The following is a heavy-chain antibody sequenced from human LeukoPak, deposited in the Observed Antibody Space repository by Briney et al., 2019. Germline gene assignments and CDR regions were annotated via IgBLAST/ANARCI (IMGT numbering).Heavy chain of an antibody. CDR3: ARGQLAYCGGDCYSAFDI. V-gene: IGHV3-21*01. D-gene: IGHD2-21*02. CDR1: GFTFSSYN. CDR2: ISGSSSYI. J-gene: IGHJ3*02. Sequence: GGSLRLSCAASGFTFSSYNMNWVRQAPGKGLEWVSSISGSSSYIYYADSVKGRFTISRDNARNSLYLQMSSLRAEDTAVYYCARGQLAYCGGDCYSAFDIWGQGTVVTVSS.